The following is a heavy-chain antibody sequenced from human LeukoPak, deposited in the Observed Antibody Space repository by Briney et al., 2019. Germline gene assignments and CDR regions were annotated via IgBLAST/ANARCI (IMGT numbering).Heavy chain of an antibody. CDR1: GYTFTGYY. D-gene: IGHD3-10*01. CDR2: INPNSGGT. CDR3: ARNIWFGESADAFDI. J-gene: IGHJ3*02. Sequence: VASVKVSCKASGYTFTGYYMHWVRQAPGQGLEWMGWINPNSGGTNYAQKFQGRVTMTRGKSIRTAYMELSRLTSDDTAVYYCARNIWFGESADAFDIWGQGTMVTVSS. V-gene: IGHV1-2*02.